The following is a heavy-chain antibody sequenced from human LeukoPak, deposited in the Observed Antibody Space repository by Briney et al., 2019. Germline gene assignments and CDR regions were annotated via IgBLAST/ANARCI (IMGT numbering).Heavy chain of an antibody. V-gene: IGHV5-51*01. D-gene: IGHD6-19*01. CDR3: ARRIAVAGIGYYGMDV. CDR2: IYPGDSDT. CDR1: GYRFTSYW. Sequence: GESLKISCKGSGYRFTSYWIGWVRQMPGKGLEWMGIIYPGDSDTRYSPSFQGHVTISADKSISTAYLQWSSLKASDTAMYYCARRIAVAGIGYYGMDVWGQGTMVTVSS. J-gene: IGHJ6*02.